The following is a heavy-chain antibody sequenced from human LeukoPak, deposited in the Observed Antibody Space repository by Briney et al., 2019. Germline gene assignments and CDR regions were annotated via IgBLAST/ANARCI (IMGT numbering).Heavy chain of an antibody. Sequence: PSETLSLTCTVSGYSISSGYYWGWIRQPPGKGLEWIGYIYYSGSTNYNPSLKSRVTISVDTSEKQFSLKLSSVTAADTAVYYCARTMGYSYGLQYYYMDVWGKGTTVTVSS. CDR2: IYYSGST. V-gene: IGHV4-61*01. J-gene: IGHJ6*03. CDR3: ARTMGYSYGLQYYYMDV. D-gene: IGHD5-18*01. CDR1: GYSISSGYY.